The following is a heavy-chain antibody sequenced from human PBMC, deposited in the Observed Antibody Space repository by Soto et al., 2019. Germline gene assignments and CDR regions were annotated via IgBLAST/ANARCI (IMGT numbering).Heavy chain of an antibody. CDR3: ARDSLXGSGSYLDYYYYYGMDV. J-gene: IGHJ6*02. Sequence: GASVKVSCKASGYTFTSYGISWVRQAPGQGLEWMGWISAYNGNTNYAQKLQGRVTMTTDTSTSTAYMELRSLRSDDTAVYYCARDSLXGSGSYLDYYYYYGMDVWGQGTTVTVSS. CDR1: GYTFTSYG. D-gene: IGHD3-10*01. CDR2: ISAYNGNT. V-gene: IGHV1-18*01.